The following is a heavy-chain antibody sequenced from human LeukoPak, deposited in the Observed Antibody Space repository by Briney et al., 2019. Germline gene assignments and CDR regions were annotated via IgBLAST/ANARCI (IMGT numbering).Heavy chain of an antibody. D-gene: IGHD3-10*01. CDR2: ISSSSSYI. V-gene: IGHV3-21*01. CDR1: GFTFSSYS. CDR3: TRDYGSGSPYNGPPAY. J-gene: IGHJ4*02. Sequence: PGGSLRLSCAASGFTFSSYSMNWVRQAPGKGLEWVSSISSSSSYIYYADSVKGRFTISRDNSKNTLYLEMNGLRAEDTAVYYCTRDYGSGSPYNGPPAYWGQGTLVTVSS.